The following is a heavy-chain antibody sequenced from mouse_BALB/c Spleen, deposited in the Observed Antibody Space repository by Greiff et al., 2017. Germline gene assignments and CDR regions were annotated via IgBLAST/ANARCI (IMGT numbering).Heavy chain of an antibody. J-gene: IGHJ2*01. D-gene: IGHD2-14*01. CDR2: INPYNDGT. CDR1: GYTFTSYV. Sequence: EVQVVESGPELVKPGASVKMSCKASGYTFTSYVMHWVKQKPGQGLEWIGYINPYNDGTKYNEKFKGKATLTSDKSSSTAYMELSSLTSEDSAVYYCARGRYDAYFDYWGQGTTLTVSS. V-gene: IGHV1-14*01. CDR3: ARGRYDAYFDY.